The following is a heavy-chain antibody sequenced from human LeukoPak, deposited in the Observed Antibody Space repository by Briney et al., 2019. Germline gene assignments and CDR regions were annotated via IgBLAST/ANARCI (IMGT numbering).Heavy chain of an antibody. CDR3: AVATINYYYGMDV. J-gene: IGHJ6*02. D-gene: IGHD5-24*01. CDR1: GGTFSSYA. Sequence: ASVKVSCKASGGTFSSYAISWVRQAPGQGLEWMGRIIPILGIANYAQKFQGRVTITADKSTSTAYVELSSLRSEDTAVYYCAVATINYYYGMDVWGQGTTVTVSS. V-gene: IGHV1-69*04. CDR2: IIPILGIA.